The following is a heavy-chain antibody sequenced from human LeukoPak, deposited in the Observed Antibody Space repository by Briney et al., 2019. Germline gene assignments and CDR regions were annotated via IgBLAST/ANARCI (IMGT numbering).Heavy chain of an antibody. CDR3: AGGTISPRYYFDY. V-gene: IGHV3-66*02. J-gene: IGHJ4*02. Sequence: GGALRLSRAASGFTGSSNYMSWVRQAPGKGVGGVAVIYSGGGTYHADSVKGRFTISRDISKNTLYLQMNSLRAEDTAVYFCAGGTISPRYYFDYWGQGTLVTVSS. CDR2: IYSGGGT. D-gene: IGHD3-3*01. CDR1: GFTGSSNY.